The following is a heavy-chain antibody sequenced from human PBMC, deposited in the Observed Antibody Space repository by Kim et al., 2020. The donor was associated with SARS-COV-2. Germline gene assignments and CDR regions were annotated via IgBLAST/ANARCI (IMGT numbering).Heavy chain of an antibody. Sequence: PVKGRFTISRDDSKNTLYLQMNSLKTEDTAVYYCTTDCFQGIAARTCDYWGQGTLVTVSS. J-gene: IGHJ4*02. CDR3: TTDCFQGIAARTCDY. V-gene: IGHV3-15*01. D-gene: IGHD6-6*01.